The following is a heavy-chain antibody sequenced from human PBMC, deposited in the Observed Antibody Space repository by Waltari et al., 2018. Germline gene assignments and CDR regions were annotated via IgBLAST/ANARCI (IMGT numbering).Heavy chain of an antibody. D-gene: IGHD3-3*01. CDR2: ISYSGDT. J-gene: IGHJ3*02. CDR1: GASIRGYH. CDR3: ARATVFGVVTDTFDI. Sequence: VQLQESGPGLVKPSETLSLTCAVSGASIRGYHWTWIRQPPGGGLEWIGHISYSGDTAYCPSLRSRVTISVDTSKNHFSLKLTSVTAADTAVYYCARATVFGVVTDTFDIWSQGTMVTVSS. V-gene: IGHV4-59*01.